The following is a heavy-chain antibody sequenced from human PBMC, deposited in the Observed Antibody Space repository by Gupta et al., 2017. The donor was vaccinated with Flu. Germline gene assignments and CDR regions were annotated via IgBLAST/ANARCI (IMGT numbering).Heavy chain of an antibody. Sequence: EVLLLETGGGLIQPGGSLRLSCSASGFPFSSYAMNWVRQAPGKGLEWVSGITGSGSNTFYADSVMGRFTISRDNSQNTLYLQMNSLSAEDTAVYYCAKSVSGYWYFDLWGRGTPVTVSS. CDR3: AKSVSGYWYFDL. CDR1: GFPFSSYA. J-gene: IGHJ2*01. CDR2: ITGSGSNT. D-gene: IGHD4-17*01. V-gene: IGHV3-23*01.